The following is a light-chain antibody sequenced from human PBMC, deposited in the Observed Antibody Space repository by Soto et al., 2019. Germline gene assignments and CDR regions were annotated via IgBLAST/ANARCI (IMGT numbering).Light chain of an antibody. CDR2: GAS. CDR3: LLYFSPDRYT. CDR1: QSVSRN. J-gene: IGKJ2*01. V-gene: IGKV3-20*01. Sequence: EIVMTQSPATLSVSPGERATLSCRASQSVSRNLAWYQQRPGQPPRLLIYGASTRATGIPDRFSGSGSDTDFSLTIRRLDPEDFAMYYCLLYFSPDRYTFGPGTKVQIK.